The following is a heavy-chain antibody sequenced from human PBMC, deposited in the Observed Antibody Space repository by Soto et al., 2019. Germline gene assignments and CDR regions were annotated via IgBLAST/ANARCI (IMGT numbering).Heavy chain of an antibody. CDR3: AKDYVGAIFWPDY. CDR1: GFTFDDYA. J-gene: IGHJ4*02. D-gene: IGHD1-26*01. Sequence: GGSLRLSCAASGFTFDDYAMHWVRQAPGKGLEWVSGISWKSGSIDYADSVKGRFTISRDNAKNSLYLQMNSLRPEDTALYYCAKDYVGAIFWPDYWGQGTLVTVSS. V-gene: IGHV3-9*01. CDR2: ISWKSGSI.